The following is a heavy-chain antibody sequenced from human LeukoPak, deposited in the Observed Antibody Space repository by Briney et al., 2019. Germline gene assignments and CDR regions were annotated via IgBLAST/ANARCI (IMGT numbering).Heavy chain of an antibody. J-gene: IGHJ4*02. CDR3: ARGWVYFDY. Sequence: SETLSLTCTVSGGSISTYYWSWIRQPPGKGLEWIGYIDYTGSTNFNPSLKSRVTISVDTSKNQFSLKLSSVTAADTAVYYCARGWVYFDYWGQGTRVTVSS. V-gene: IGHV4-59*01. CDR2: IDYTGST. D-gene: IGHD1-26*01. CDR1: GGSISTYY.